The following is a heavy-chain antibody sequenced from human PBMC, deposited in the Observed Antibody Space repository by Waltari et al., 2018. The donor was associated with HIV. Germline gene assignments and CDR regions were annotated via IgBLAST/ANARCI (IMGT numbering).Heavy chain of an antibody. D-gene: IGHD2-21*02. CDR1: GFTFSSFS. CDR3: VRGLTYCGGDCSVGH. Sequence: EVHLVASGGGLVRPGGSLRLSCAPSGFTFSSFSMNWVRQAPGKGLEWISAITGSSSSIYYADSVKGRFTISRDNPKNSLYLQMNSLRDEDTAVYYCVRGLTYCGGDCSVGHWGQGTLVTVSS. J-gene: IGHJ5*02. CDR2: ITGSSSSI. V-gene: IGHV3-21*01.